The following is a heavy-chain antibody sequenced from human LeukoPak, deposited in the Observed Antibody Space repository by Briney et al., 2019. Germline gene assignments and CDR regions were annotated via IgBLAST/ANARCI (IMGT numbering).Heavy chain of an antibody. Sequence: SETLSLTCAVYGGSFSGYYWSWIRQPPGKGLEWIGEINHSGGTNYNPSLKSRVTISVDASKNQFSLKLSSVTAADTAVYYCARVPARPYCSSTSCYVIWFDPWGQGTLDTVSS. V-gene: IGHV4-34*01. CDR1: GGSFSGYY. CDR3: ARVPARPYCSSTSCYVIWFDP. CDR2: INHSGGT. J-gene: IGHJ5*02. D-gene: IGHD2-2*01.